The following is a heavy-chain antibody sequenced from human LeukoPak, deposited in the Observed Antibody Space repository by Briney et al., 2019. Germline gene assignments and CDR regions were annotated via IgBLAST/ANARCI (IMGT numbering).Heavy chain of an antibody. CDR1: GFTFSSYW. D-gene: IGHD6-13*01. CDR2: INSDGSST. V-gene: IGHV3-74*01. J-gene: IGHJ4*02. Sequence: GGSLRLSCAASGFTFSSYWMHWVRQAPGKGLVWVSRINSDGSSTSYADSVKGQFTISRDNAKNTLYLQMNSLRAEDTAVYYCARVDSSSWYAFDYWGQGTLVTVSS. CDR3: ARVDSSSWYAFDY.